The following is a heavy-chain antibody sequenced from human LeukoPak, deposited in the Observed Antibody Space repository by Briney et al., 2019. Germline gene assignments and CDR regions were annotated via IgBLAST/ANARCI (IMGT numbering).Heavy chain of an antibody. J-gene: IGHJ4*02. CDR3: ARGVDTAMVDFDY. D-gene: IGHD5-18*01. V-gene: IGHV3-48*01. Sequence: PGGSLRLSCAASGFTFSSYSMTWVRQAPGKGLEWVSYISSSSSTIYYADSVKGRFTISRDNAKNSLYLQMNSLRAGDTAVYYCARGVDTAMVDFDYWGQGTLVTVSS. CDR1: GFTFSSYS. CDR2: ISSSSSTI.